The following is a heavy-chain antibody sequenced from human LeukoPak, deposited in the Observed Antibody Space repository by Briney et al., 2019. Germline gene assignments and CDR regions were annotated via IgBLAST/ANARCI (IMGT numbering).Heavy chain of an antibody. J-gene: IGHJ3*02. V-gene: IGHV3-30*03. Sequence: SGRSLRLSCAASGFTFSSYGMHWVRQAPGKGLEWVAVISYDGSNKYYADSVKGRFTISRDNSKNTLYLQMNSLRAEDTAVYYCARADCSSTSCYLSGSAFDIWGQGTMVTVSS. CDR3: ARADCSSTSCYLSGSAFDI. CDR1: GFTFSSYG. D-gene: IGHD2-2*01. CDR2: ISYDGSNK.